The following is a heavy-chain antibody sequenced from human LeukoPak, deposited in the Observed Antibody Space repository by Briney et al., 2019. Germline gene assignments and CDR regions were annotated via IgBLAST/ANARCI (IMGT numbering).Heavy chain of an antibody. CDR2: IYHNGKT. Sequence: SETLSLTCTVSGGSFSNDYWSWIRQPPGKGLEWIGYIYHNGKTNYNPSLRSRLTISLDTSKTQFSLDLNSMTAADTAIYYCARASEGIGFFDYWGQGILVTVSS. CDR3: ARASEGIGFFDY. CDR1: GGSFSNDY. V-gene: IGHV4-59*01. J-gene: IGHJ4*02. D-gene: IGHD2-2*03.